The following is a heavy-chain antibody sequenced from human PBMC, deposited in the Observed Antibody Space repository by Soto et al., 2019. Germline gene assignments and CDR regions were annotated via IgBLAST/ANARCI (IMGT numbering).Heavy chain of an antibody. CDR3: ASTAEAVGAIPYYYYYGMDV. Sequence: SVKVSCKASGGTFSSYAISWVRQAPGQGLEWMGGIIPIFGTANYAQKFQGRVTITADESASTAYMELSRLRSEDTAVYYCASTAEAVGAIPYYYYYGMDVWGQGTTVTVPS. CDR2: IIPIFGTA. J-gene: IGHJ6*02. CDR1: GGTFSSYA. D-gene: IGHD1-26*01. V-gene: IGHV1-69*13.